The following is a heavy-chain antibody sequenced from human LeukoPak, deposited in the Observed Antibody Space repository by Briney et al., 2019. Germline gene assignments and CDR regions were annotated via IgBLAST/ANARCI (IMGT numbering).Heavy chain of an antibody. D-gene: IGHD2-15*01. Sequence: ASVKVSCKASGYTFTSYSISWVRQAPGQGFEWMGWISAYNGNTNYAQKLQGRVTMTTDTSTSTAYMELRSLRSDDTAVYYCARDFVVVVAAIYYYYGMDVWGQGTTVTVPS. CDR2: ISAYNGNT. CDR3: ARDFVVVVAAIYYYYGMDV. V-gene: IGHV1-18*01. CDR1: GYTFTSYS. J-gene: IGHJ6*02.